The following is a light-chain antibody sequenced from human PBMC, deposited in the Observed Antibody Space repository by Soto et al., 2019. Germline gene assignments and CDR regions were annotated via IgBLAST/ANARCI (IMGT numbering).Light chain of an antibody. CDR3: SSHGGSNNPYA. J-gene: IGLJ1*01. V-gene: IGLV2-8*01. CDR2: EVY. Sequence: QSALTQPPSASGSPAQSVTISCPGTRSDIGGYNFVSWYQQHPGKAPKLIIYEVYKRPSGVPDRFSGSKSGNTASLTVSGLQAEDEADYYCSSHGGSNNPYAFGTGTKLTVL. CDR1: RSDIGGYNF.